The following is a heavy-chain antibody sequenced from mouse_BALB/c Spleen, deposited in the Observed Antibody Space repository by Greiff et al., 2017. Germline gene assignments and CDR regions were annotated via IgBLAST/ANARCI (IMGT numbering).Heavy chain of an antibody. Sequence: EVKVEESGGGLVQPGGSLRLSCATSGFTFTDYYMSWVRQPPGKALEWLGFIRNKANGYTTEYSASVKGRFTISRDNSQSILYLQMNTLRAEDSATYYCARDGSVFAMDYWGQGTSVTVSS. V-gene: IGHV7-3*02. CDR2: IRNKANGYTT. CDR3: ARDGSVFAMDY. J-gene: IGHJ4*01. CDR1: GFTFTDYY. D-gene: IGHD1-1*01.